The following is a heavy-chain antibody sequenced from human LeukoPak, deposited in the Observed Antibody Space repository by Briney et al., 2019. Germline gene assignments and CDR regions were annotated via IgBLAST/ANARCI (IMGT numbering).Heavy chain of an antibody. J-gene: IGHJ3*02. Sequence: PEGSLRLSCAASGFTFSSYSMNWVRQAPGKGPEWVSSISSSSSYIYYADSVKGRFTISRDNAKNSLYLQMNSLRAVDTAVYYCARGGYYGSGSYADIWGQGTMVTVSS. CDR1: GFTFSSYS. CDR2: ISSSSSYI. CDR3: ARGGYYGSGSYADI. D-gene: IGHD3-10*01. V-gene: IGHV3-21*01.